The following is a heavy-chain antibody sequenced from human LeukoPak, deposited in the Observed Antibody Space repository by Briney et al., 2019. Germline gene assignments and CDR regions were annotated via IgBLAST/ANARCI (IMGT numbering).Heavy chain of an antibody. V-gene: IGHV4-34*01. Sequence: SETLSLTCAVYGGSFSGYYWSWIRQPPGKGLEWIGEINHSGSTNYNPSLKSRVTISVDTSKNQFSLKLSSVTAADTAVYYCAGGHIAVAAKYYFDYWGQGTLVTVSS. CDR3: AGGHIAVAAKYYFDY. CDR1: GGSFSGYY. D-gene: IGHD6-19*01. J-gene: IGHJ4*02. CDR2: INHSGST.